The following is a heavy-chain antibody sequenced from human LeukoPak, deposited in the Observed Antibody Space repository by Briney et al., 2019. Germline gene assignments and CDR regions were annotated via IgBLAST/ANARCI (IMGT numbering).Heavy chain of an antibody. D-gene: IGHD5-18*01. CDR1: GFIFSAFR. J-gene: IGHJ4*02. CDR2: VSSSGDTI. Sequence: GECLRLSCTGSGFIFSAFRMTWVRQAPGKGLEWVSYVSSSGDTIYYADSVKGRFSISRDNAKSSLFLQMNSLRAEDTAVYYCVRDGGTRLKYSYGYGDYWGQGTLVTVSS. V-gene: IGHV3-48*04. CDR3: VRDGGTRLKYSYGYGDY.